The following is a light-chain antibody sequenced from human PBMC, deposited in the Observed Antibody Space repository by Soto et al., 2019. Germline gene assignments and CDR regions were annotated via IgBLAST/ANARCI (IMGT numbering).Light chain of an antibody. V-gene: IGLV2-14*02. Sequence: QSALTQPASVSGSPGQSITISCTGTSSNVGNYNFVSWYQQHPGKVPKLLIHDVSKRPSGISARFSGSKSGNTASLTVSGLQAEDEADYYCSSYAGSSNVFGTGTKVTVL. CDR2: DVS. CDR1: SSNVGNYNF. J-gene: IGLJ1*01. CDR3: SSYAGSSNV.